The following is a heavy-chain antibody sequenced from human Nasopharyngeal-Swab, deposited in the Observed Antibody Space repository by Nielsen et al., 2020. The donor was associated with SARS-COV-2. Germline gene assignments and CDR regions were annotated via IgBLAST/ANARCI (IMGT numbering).Heavy chain of an antibody. D-gene: IGHD6-13*01. CDR1: GGSFSGYY. Sequence: SETLSLTCAVYGGSFSGYYWSWIRQPPGKGLEWIGEINHRGSTNYNPSLKSRVTISVDTSKNQFSLKLSSVTAADTAVYYCARWGNSSSWYYFDYWGQGTLVTVSS. CDR3: ARWGNSSSWYYFDY. CDR2: INHRGST. V-gene: IGHV4-34*01. J-gene: IGHJ4*02.